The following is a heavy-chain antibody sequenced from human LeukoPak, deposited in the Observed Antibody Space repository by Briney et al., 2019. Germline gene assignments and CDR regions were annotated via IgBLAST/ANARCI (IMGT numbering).Heavy chain of an antibody. CDR2: IYHSGST. D-gene: IGHD2-2*01. CDR1: GCSISSGYY. Sequence: PSETLSLTCTVSGCSISSGYYWGWIRQPPGKGLEWIGSIYHSGSTYYNPSLKSRVTISVDTSKNQFSLKLSSVTAADTAVYYCAREPSCSSTSCSDAFDIWGQGTMVTVSS. J-gene: IGHJ3*02. CDR3: AREPSCSSTSCSDAFDI. V-gene: IGHV4-38-2*02.